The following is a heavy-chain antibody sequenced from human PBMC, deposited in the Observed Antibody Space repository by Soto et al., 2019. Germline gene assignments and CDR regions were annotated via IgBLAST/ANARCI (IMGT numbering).Heavy chain of an antibody. D-gene: IGHD2-21*02. Sequence: QVQLMQSGAEVKKPGASVKVSCKASGDTFTEYYIHWVRQAPGQGLEWMGTVNPSGGHTTYAQHILGRVTKSTDTATSTLSRELTSLAVGDTAVYYCARGGQVVVVTAALDYWGQGPLVTVSS. V-gene: IGHV1-46*01. CDR3: ARGGQVVVVTAALDY. CDR1: GDTFTEYY. CDR2: VNPSGGHT. J-gene: IGHJ4*02.